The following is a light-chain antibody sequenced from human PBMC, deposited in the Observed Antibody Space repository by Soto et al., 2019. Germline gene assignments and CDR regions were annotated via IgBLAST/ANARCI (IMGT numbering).Light chain of an antibody. J-gene: IGLJ1*01. Sequence: QSVLTQPPSASGTPGQRVTISCSGSSSNIGSNYVYWYQQLPGTAPKAIINEVSKRPSGVPDRFSGSKSGNTASLTVSGLQADDEADYYCSSYAGSNTFVFGSGTKVTVL. V-gene: IGLV1-47*01. CDR3: SSYAGSNTFV. CDR2: EVS. CDR1: SSNIGSNY.